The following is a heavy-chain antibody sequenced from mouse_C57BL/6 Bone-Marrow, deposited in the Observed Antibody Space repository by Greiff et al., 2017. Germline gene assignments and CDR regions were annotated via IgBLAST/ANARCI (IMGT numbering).Heavy chain of an antibody. CDR3: TTWGTTVVATDAMDY. CDR1: GFNIKDDY. Sequence: VQLQQSGAELVRPGASVKLSCTASGFNIKDDYMHWVKQRPEQGLEWIGWIDPENGDTEYASKFQGKATITQDPSSNTAYLQLSSLTSEDTAVYYCTTWGTTVVATDAMDYWGQGTSVTVSS. J-gene: IGHJ4*01. V-gene: IGHV14-4*01. D-gene: IGHD1-1*01. CDR2: IDPENGDT.